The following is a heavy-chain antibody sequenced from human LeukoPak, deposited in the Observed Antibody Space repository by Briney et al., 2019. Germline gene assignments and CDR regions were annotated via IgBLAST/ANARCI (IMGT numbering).Heavy chain of an antibody. J-gene: IGHJ4*02. CDR2: IYYSGST. Sequence: SETLSLTCTVSGGSISSYYWSWIRQPPGKGLEWIGYIYYSGSTNYNPSLKSRVTISVDTSKNQFSLKLSSVTAADTAVYYCARILAYCGGDCSFFDYWGQGTVVTVSS. D-gene: IGHD2-21*01. CDR3: ARILAYCGGDCSFFDY. CDR1: GGSISSYY. V-gene: IGHV4-59*01.